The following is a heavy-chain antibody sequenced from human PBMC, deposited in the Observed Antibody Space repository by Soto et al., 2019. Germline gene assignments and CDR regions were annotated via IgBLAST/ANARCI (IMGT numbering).Heavy chain of an antibody. J-gene: IGHJ4*02. CDR2: ISGSGGST. D-gene: IGHD6-13*01. CDR3: AKGSRPTGGHTYSSGWYLEPFDY. CDR1: GFTFSSYA. V-gene: IGHV3-23*01. Sequence: PGGSLRLSCAASGFTFSSYAMSWVRQAPGKGLEWVSAISGSGGSTYYADSVKGRFTISRDNSKNTLYLQMNSLRAEDTAVYYCAKGSRPTGGHTYSSGWYLEPFDYWGQGTLATVSS.